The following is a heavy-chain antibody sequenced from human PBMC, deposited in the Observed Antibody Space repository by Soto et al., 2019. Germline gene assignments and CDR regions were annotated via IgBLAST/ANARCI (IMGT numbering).Heavy chain of an antibody. J-gene: IGHJ4*02. V-gene: IGHV3-13*01. D-gene: IGHD3-10*01. CDR2: IGTAGDT. Sequence: EVQLVESGGGLVQPGGSLRLSCAASGFTFSSNDMHWVRQATGKGLEWVSAIGTAGDTYYPGSVKGRFAISRENAKNSLYLRMNSLRAGDTAVYYCARGPYGSGSPIAPYYFDYWGQGTLVTVSS. CDR1: GFTFSSND. CDR3: ARGPYGSGSPIAPYYFDY.